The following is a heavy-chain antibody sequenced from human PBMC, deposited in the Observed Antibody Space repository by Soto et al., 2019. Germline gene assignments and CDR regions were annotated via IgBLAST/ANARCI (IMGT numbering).Heavy chain of an antibody. CDR2: ISSSSSTI. D-gene: IGHD6-13*01. J-gene: IGHJ5*02. CDR1: GFTFSSYS. Sequence: GGSLRLSCAASGFTFSSYSMNWVRQAPGKGLEWVSYISSSSSTIYYADSEKGRFTISRDNAKNSLYLQMNSLRAEDTAVYYCARHPERIAQIGWFDPWGQGTLVTVS. V-gene: IGHV3-48*01. CDR3: ARHPERIAQIGWFDP.